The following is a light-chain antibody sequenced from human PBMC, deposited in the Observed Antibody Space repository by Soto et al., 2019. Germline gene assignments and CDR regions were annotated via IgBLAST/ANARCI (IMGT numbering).Light chain of an antibody. J-gene: IGLJ2*01. CDR3: CSYAGSFSRFVL. V-gene: IGLV2-11*01. Sequence: QSALTQPRSVPGSPGQSVTISCTGTSRDVGKYNYVYWFQQYSGKAPEVSIYDVTKLPSEVPDRVAGSKSGDPAYLTISGLQADDDAHYLCCSYAGSFSRFVLFGGGTK. CDR2: DVT. CDR1: SRDVGKYNY.